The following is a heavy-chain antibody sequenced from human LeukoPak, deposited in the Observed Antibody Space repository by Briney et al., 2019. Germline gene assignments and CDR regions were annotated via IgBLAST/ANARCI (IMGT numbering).Heavy chain of an antibody. D-gene: IGHD3-10*01. CDR2: IYYSGST. J-gene: IGHJ5*02. CDR3: ARRLGVRGVTWGNWFDP. Sequence: SETLSLTCTVSGGSISSYYWSWIRQPPGKGLEWIGYIYYSGSTNYNPSLKSRVTISVDTSKNQFSLKLSSVTAADTAVYYCARRLGVRGVTWGNWFDPWGQGTLVTVSS. CDR1: GGSISSYY. V-gene: IGHV4-59*08.